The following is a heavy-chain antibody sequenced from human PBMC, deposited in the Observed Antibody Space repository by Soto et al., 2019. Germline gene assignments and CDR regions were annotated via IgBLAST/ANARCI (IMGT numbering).Heavy chain of an antibody. CDR2: IWYDGSTK. D-gene: IGHD1-1*01. CDR1: GFTFSSYG. J-gene: IGHJ3*02. V-gene: IGHV3-33*01. CDR3: ARSPRDGYNLPGAFDI. Sequence: QVQLVESGGGVVQPGRSLRLSCAASGFTFSSYGMHWVRQAPGKRLEWVAVIWYDGSTKYYADSVKGRFTISRDNSKNTLYLQMNSLRVEDTAVFYCARSPRDGYNLPGAFDIWGQGTMVTVSS.